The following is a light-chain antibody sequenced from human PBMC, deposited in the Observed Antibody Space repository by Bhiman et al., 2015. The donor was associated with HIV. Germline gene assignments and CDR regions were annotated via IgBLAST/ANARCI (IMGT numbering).Light chain of an antibody. CDR1: SVRDYY. CDR3: MSRDMNDNHLWL. V-gene: IGLV3-19*01. CDR2: GKN. J-gene: IGLJ3*02. Sequence: SSELTQGPAVSVALGQTVTITCQGDSVRDYYVSWYQQKPGQAPILVFFGKNIRPSGLPARFFGSRSGNTASLIITGAQADDEADYYCMSRDMNDNHLWLFGGGTRLTVL.